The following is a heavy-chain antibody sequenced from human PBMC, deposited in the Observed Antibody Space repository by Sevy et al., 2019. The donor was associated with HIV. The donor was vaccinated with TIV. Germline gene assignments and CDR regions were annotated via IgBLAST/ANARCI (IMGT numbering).Heavy chain of an antibody. J-gene: IGHJ4*02. CDR3: AKSDAFCSGTSCYFDY. D-gene: IGHD2-2*01. CDR1: GFTFRNYA. CDR2: ISGSGDAT. V-gene: IGHV3-23*01. Sequence: GSLRLSCAASGFTFRNYAMSWVRQAPGKGLEWVSAISGSGDATYYAGTVKGRFTISRDNSRKTLYLPMNSLRAEDTAVYSCAKSDAFCSGTSCYFDYWGQGTLVTVSS.